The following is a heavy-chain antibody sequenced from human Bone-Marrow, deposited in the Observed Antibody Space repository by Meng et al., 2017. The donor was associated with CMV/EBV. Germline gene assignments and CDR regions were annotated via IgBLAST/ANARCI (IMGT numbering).Heavy chain of an antibody. V-gene: IGHV3-9*01. CDR1: GFTFGSYA. CDR2: ISWNSGSI. J-gene: IGHJ6*02. CDR3: ARDLVPVHRQVYYGMDV. D-gene: IGHD2-2*01. Sequence: SLKISCAASGFTFGSYAMHWVRQAPGKGLEWVSGISWNSGSIGYADSVKGRFTISRDNAKNSLYLQMNSLRADDTAVYYCARDLVPVHRQVYYGMDVWGQGTTVTVSS.